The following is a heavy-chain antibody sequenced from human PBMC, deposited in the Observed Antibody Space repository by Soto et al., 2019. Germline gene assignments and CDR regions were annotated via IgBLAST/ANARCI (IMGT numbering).Heavy chain of an antibody. CDR2: IIPIFGTA. D-gene: IGHD6-13*01. CDR1: GGTFSSYA. V-gene: IGHV1-69*13. J-gene: IGHJ4*02. CDR3: ARDLDIAAAGTGNDY. Sequence: GASVKVSCKASGGTFSSYAISWVRQAPGQGLEWMGGIIPIFGTANYAQKFQGRVTITADESTSTAYMELSSLRSEDTVVYYCARDLDIAAAGTGNDYWGQGTLVTVSS.